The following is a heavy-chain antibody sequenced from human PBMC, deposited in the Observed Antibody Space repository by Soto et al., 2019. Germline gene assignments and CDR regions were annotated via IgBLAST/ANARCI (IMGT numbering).Heavy chain of an antibody. CDR3: ARRGRSNRFDP. CDR2: MHYSGSS. CDR1: GGPISSDY. D-gene: IGHD6-19*01. J-gene: IGHJ5*02. Sequence: SETLSLTCTVSGGPISSDYWTWVRQPPGKGLEWIGYMHYSGSSNYNPSLKSRVTMSVDTSKNQFSLKVNSVTAADTAVYYCARRGRSNRFDPWGQGTLVTVSS. V-gene: IGHV4-59*08.